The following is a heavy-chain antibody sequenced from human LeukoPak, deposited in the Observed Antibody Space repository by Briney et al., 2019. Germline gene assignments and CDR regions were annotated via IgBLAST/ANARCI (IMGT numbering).Heavy chain of an antibody. Sequence: GESLKISCKGSGYSFTSYWIGWVRQMPGKGLEWMGIIYPGDSDTRYSPSFQGQVTISADKSISTAYLQWSSLKASDTAMYYCARGYDYVWGSFQFFDYWGQGTLVTVSS. V-gene: IGHV5-51*01. CDR1: GYSFTSYW. CDR2: IYPGDSDT. J-gene: IGHJ4*02. D-gene: IGHD3-16*01. CDR3: ARGYDYVWGSFQFFDY.